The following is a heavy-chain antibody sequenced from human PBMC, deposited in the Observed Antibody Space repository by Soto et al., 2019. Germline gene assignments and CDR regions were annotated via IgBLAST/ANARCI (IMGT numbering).Heavy chain of an antibody. V-gene: IGHV1-2*04. CDR1: GYTFTGYY. J-gene: IGHJ4*02. CDR2: IDPNSGGT. CDR3: ARDLGYCSNGVCYNTYYFDY. Sequence: ASVKVSCKASGYTFTGYYIHWVRQAPGQGLEWMGWIDPNSGGTNYAQKFQGWVTMTRDTSISTAYMELSRLRSADTAVYYCARDLGYCSNGVCYNTYYFDYWGQGTLVTVSS. D-gene: IGHD2-8*01.